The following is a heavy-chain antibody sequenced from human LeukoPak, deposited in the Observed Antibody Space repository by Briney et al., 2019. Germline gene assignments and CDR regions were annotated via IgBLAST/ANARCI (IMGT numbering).Heavy chain of an antibody. D-gene: IGHD5-18*01. CDR1: GFTFSSYG. CDR3: ARQGQLWYKGMLDYYYYVDV. CDR2: IWYDGSNK. Sequence: GRSLRLSCAASGFTFSSYGMHWVRQAPGKGLEWVAVIWYDGSNKYYADSVKGRFTISRDKSKNTLYLQMNSLRAEDTAVYYCARQGQLWYKGMLDYYYYVDVWGKGTTVTVSS. V-gene: IGHV3-33*01. J-gene: IGHJ6*03.